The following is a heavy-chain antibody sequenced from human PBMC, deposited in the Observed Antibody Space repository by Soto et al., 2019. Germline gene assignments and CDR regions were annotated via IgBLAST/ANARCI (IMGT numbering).Heavy chain of an antibody. CDR3: ARVDRGSYYDHLDETWHGDY. V-gene: IGHV4-31*03. CDR2: IYYSGIT. D-gene: IGHD3-3*01. Sequence: SETLSLTCTVSGGSISSGGYYWSWIRQHPGKGLEWIGCIYYSGITYYNPSLKSRVTISVDTSKNQFSLELGSVTAAATAVYYCARVDRGSYYDHLDETWHGDYWGQGTLVTVSS. J-gene: IGHJ4*02. CDR1: GGSISSGGYY.